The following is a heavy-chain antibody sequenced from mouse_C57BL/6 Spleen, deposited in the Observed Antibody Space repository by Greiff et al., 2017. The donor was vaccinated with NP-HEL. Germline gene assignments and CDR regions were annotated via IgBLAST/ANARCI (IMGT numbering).Heavy chain of an antibody. V-gene: IGHV5-4*01. CDR2: IHADSGCT. Sequence: EVQLLESGAGLVKPGASLKLSCEASGYTFSSYDMYWVRQTPEQRLEWVATIHADSGCTNYPDNVKGRFTLSRDNAKNTLYLQMSHLKSEDTAMYYCGRDSGTGYDFDYWGQGTTLTVSS. CDR3: GRDSGTGYDFDY. D-gene: IGHD4-1*01. CDR1: GYTFSSYD. J-gene: IGHJ2*01.